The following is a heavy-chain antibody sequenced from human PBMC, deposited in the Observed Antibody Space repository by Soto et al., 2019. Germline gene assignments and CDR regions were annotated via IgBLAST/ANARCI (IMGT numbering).Heavy chain of an antibody. CDR1: GGSVSSGGYY. J-gene: IGHJ4*02. CDR3: ARDNLHWGFDY. CDR2: IYYSGST. V-gene: IGHV4-31*03. Sequence: QVQLQESGPGLVKPSQTLSLTCTVSGGSVSSGGYYWSWIRQHPGKGLEWIGYIYYSGSTYYNPSLKSRVTISLDTSKTQFSLELSSVTAADTAVYDCARDNLHWGFDYWGQGTLVTVSS. D-gene: IGHD7-27*01.